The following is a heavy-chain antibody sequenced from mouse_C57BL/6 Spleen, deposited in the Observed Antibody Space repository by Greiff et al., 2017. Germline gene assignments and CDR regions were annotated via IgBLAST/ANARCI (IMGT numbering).Heavy chain of an antibody. V-gene: IGHV1-55*01. J-gene: IGHJ3*01. CDR1: GYTFTSYW. D-gene: IGHD1-1*01. CDR3: ATDDYYGSSYAWFAY. CDR2: IYPGSGST. Sequence: QVQLQQPGAELVKPGASVKMSCKASGYTFTSYWITWVKQRPGQGLEWIGDIYPGSGSTNYNETFKSKATLTVDTSSSTAYMQLSSLTSEDSAVYYWATDDYYGSSYAWFAYWGQGTLVTVSA.